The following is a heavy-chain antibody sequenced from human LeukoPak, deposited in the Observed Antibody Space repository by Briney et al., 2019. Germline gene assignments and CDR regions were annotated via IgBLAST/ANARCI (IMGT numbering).Heavy chain of an antibody. J-gene: IGHJ6*02. V-gene: IGHV3-53*01. CDR1: GFTVSSNY. CDR3: ARDLGATDGMDV. D-gene: IGHD1-26*01. Sequence: GGSLRLSCAASGFTVSSNYMSWVRQAPGKGLEWVSVIYSGGSTYYADSVKGRFTISRDNSKNTLYLQMNSLRAEDTAVYYCARDLGATDGMDVWGQGTTVSVSS. CDR2: IYSGGST.